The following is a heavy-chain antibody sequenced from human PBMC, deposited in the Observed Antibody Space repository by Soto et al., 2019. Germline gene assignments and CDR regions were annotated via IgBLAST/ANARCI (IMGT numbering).Heavy chain of an antibody. CDR2: ISGSAGST. J-gene: IGHJ5*01. CDR3: ATPHPTSGWYVPS. CDR1: GFSFSSYA. V-gene: IGHV3-23*01. Sequence: EVQLLESGGGLVQPGGSLRLSCAASGFSFSSYAMSWVRQAPGKGLEWVSAISGSAGSTYYADSVKGRFTISRDNSKNTLYLQMTSREAEDKAVVYCATPHPTSGWYVPSWGPGPLVIVSS. D-gene: IGHD6-13*01.